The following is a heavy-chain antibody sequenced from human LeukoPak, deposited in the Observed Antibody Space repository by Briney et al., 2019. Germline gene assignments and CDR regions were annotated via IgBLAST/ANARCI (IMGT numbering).Heavy chain of an antibody. CDR1: GFTFSTYG. V-gene: IGHV3-30*03. J-gene: IGHJ4*02. Sequence: GRSLRLSCAASGFTFSTYGMRWVRQAPGKGLEWVSVISYDGGNKYYADSVKGRFTISRDNSKNTLYLQMNSLRAEDTALYYCAIGLIAARATPFDYWGQGTLVTVSS. D-gene: IGHD6-6*01. CDR3: AIGLIAARATPFDY. CDR2: ISYDGGNK.